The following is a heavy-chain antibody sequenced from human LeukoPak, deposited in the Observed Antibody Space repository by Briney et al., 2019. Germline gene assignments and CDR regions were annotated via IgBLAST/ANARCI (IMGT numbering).Heavy chain of an antibody. CDR2: FDVIDAKT. D-gene: IGHD3-10*01. V-gene: IGHV1-24*01. Sequence: ASVKVSCTVSGSSLTELSLYWVRQAPGKGLEWMGGFDVIDAKTFYAQKFQGRVTITADKSTSTAYMELSSLRSEDTAVYYCAGDMVRGVMVDYWGQGTLVTVSS. J-gene: IGHJ4*02. CDR3: AGDMVRGVMVDY. CDR1: GSSLTELS.